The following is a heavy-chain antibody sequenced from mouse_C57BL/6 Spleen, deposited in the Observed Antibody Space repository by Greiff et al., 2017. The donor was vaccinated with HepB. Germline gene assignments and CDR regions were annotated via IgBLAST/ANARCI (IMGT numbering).Heavy chain of an antibody. D-gene: IGHD1-1*01. J-gene: IGHJ4*01. CDR3: ARRAIYYYGSSYDYYAMDY. Sequence: QVQLQQPGAELVMPGASVKLSCKASGYTFTSYWMHWVKQRPGQGLEWIGEIDPSDSYTNYNQKFKGKSTLTVDKSSSTAYMQLSSLTSEDSAVYYCARRAIYYYGSSYDYYAMDYWGQGTSVTVSS. CDR1: GYTFTSYW. V-gene: IGHV1-69*01. CDR2: IDPSDSYT.